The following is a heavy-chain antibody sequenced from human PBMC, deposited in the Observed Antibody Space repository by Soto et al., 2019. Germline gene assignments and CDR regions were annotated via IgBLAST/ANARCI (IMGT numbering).Heavy chain of an antibody. V-gene: IGHV3-53*01. CDR1: GMTVSGKKY. CDR3: ATWLQREHAYDV. Sequence: GGSLRFSCAVVGMTVSGKKYVAWVRQAPGKGLEWVSGVYDADGKYYADSVKGRFTTSRDSSKTIVYLEMNDLGPEDTAIYYCATWLQREHAYDVWGQGTTVTVSS. J-gene: IGHJ3*01. CDR2: VYDADGK. D-gene: IGHD1-1*01.